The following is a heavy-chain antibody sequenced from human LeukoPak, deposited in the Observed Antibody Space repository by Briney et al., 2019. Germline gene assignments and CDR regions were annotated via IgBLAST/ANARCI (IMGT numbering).Heavy chain of an antibody. CDR3: ASVYYYGSGSYYRWYYFDY. CDR2: IKQDGSEK. D-gene: IGHD3-10*01. CDR1: GFTFSSYW. J-gene: IGHJ4*02. V-gene: IGHV3-7*01. Sequence: PGGCLRLSCAASGFTFSSYWMSWVRQAPGKGLEWVANIKQDGSEKYYVDSVKGRFTISRDNAKNSLYLQMNSLRAEDTAVYYCASVYYYGSGSYYRWYYFDYWGQGTLVTVSS.